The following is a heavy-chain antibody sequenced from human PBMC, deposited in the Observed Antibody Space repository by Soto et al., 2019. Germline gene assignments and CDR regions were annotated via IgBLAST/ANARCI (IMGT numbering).Heavy chain of an antibody. Sequence: QVQLVQSGATVKRPGSSVRVSCQASGDTFSTHTITWVRQAPGQGLEWVGRIIPALSITTYAQRFQGRVTISAVRSTSTAYMVLSSLTSDDTALYYCARDQYCSVSSCFGYPDVWGGGTAVIVSS. CDR3: ARDQYCSVSSCFGYPDV. J-gene: IGHJ6*04. CDR1: GDTFSTHT. V-gene: IGHV1-69*08. D-gene: IGHD2-15*01. CDR2: IIPALSIT.